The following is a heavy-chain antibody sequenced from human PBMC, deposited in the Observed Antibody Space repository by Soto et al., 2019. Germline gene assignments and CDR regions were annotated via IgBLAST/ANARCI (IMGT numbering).Heavy chain of an antibody. J-gene: IGHJ3*02. Sequence: SVKVSCEASGGTFSSYAISCVRQAPGQGLEWMGGIIPIFGTANYAQKFQGRVTITADESTSTAYMELSSLRSEDTAVYYCARGVLRDAFDIWGQGTMVTVSS. V-gene: IGHV1-69*13. CDR1: GGTFSSYA. D-gene: IGHD3-3*01. CDR3: ARGVLRDAFDI. CDR2: IIPIFGTA.